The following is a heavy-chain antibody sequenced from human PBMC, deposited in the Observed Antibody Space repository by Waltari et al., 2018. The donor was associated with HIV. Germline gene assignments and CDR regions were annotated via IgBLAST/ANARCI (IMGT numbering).Heavy chain of an antibody. V-gene: IGHV4-34*01. CDR2: INHSGSI. Sequence: QVRLQQWGAGLLQPSETLSLTCAVYARSFSGYYWSWIRQPPGKGLECIGEINHSGSINYNPSLKSRVIISLDRYKNQFSLKLTSVTAADTALYYCARGSWGSGMDVWGLGTTVIVSS. J-gene: IGHJ6*02. CDR1: ARSFSGYY. D-gene: IGHD7-27*01. CDR3: ARGSWGSGMDV.